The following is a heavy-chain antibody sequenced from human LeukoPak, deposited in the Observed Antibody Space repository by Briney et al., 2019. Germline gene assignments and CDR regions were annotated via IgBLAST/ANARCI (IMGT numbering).Heavy chain of an antibody. J-gene: IGHJ4*02. CDR3: AREKPAGSSGSFR. Sequence: SETLSLTCTVSGGSISSGDYYWSWIRQPPGKGLEWIGYIYYSGSTCYNPSLKSRVTISVHTSKNQFSLKLSSVTAADTAVYYCAREKPAGSSGSFRWGQGTLVTVSS. CDR2: IYYSGST. D-gene: IGHD1-26*01. CDR1: GGSISSGDYY. V-gene: IGHV4-30-4*01.